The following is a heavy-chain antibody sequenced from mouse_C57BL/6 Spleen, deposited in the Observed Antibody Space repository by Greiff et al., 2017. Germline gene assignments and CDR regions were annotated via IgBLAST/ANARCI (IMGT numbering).Heavy chain of an antibody. CDR1: GFTFSDYY. J-gene: IGHJ1*03. CDR3: ARDITTVGATGDFDV. V-gene: IGHV5-16*01. D-gene: IGHD1-1*01. Sequence: EVKLMESEGGLVQPGSSMKLSCTASGFTFSDYYMAWVRQVPEKGLEWVANINYDGSSTYYLDSLKSRFIISRDNAKNILYLQMSSLKSEDTATYYCARDITTVGATGDFDVWGTGTTVTVSS. CDR2: INYDGSST.